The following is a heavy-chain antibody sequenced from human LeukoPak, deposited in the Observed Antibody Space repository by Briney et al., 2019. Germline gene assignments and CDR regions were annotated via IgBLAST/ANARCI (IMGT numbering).Heavy chain of an antibody. CDR1: GFTFSSYA. CDR3: ARVGCYGSGSPQAYYYYYGMDV. CDR2: ISYDGSNK. Sequence: GGSLRLSCAASGFTFSSYAMHWVRQAPGKGLEWVAVISYDGSNKYYADSVKGRFTISRDNSKNTLYLQMNSLRAEDTAVYYCARVGCYGSGSPQAYYYYYGMDVWGQGTTVTVSS. D-gene: IGHD3-10*01. J-gene: IGHJ6*02. V-gene: IGHV3-30-3*01.